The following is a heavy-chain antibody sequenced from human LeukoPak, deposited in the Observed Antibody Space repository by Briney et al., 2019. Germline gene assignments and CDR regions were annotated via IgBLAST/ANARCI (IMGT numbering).Heavy chain of an antibody. CDR3: ARGYTYYYGSGSSGGFDP. CDR2: MNPNSGNT. D-gene: IGHD3-10*01. CDR1: GYTFTSYD. V-gene: IGHV1-8*01. Sequence: ASVRVSCKASGYTFTSYDINWVRQAAGQGLEGMGWMNPNSGNTGYAQKLQGRVTMTRNTSISTAYMELSSLRSEDTAVYYCARGYTYYYGSGSSGGFDPWGQGTLVTVSS. J-gene: IGHJ5*02.